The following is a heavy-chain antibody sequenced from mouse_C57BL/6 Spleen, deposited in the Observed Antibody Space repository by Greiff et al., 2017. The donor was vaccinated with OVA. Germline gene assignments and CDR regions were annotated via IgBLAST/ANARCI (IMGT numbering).Heavy chain of an antibody. J-gene: IGHJ3*01. CDR1: GYTFTSYW. D-gene: IGHD2-5*01. CDR2: IHPNSGST. V-gene: IGHV1-64*01. CDR3: AKAYYSNYFAWFAY. Sequence: QVQLQQPGAELVKPGASVKLSCKASGYTFTSYWMHWVKQRPGQGLEWIGMIHPNSGSTNYNEKFKSKATLTVDKSSSTAYMQLSSLTSEDSTVYYCAKAYYSNYFAWFAYWGQGTLVTVSA.